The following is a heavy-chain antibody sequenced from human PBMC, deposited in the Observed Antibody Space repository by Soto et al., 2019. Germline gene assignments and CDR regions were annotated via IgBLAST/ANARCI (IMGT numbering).Heavy chain of an antibody. Sequence: ASVKVSCKASGGTFSSYTISWVRQAPGQGLEWMGRIIPILGIANYAQKFQGRVTITADKSTSTAYMELSSLRSEDTAVYYCARDPEGGGIAARLSLAAAGETLNWFDPWGQGTLVPVSS. V-gene: IGHV1-69*04. CDR2: IIPILGIA. CDR1: GGTFSSYT. D-gene: IGHD6-6*01. J-gene: IGHJ5*02. CDR3: ARDPEGGGIAARLSLAAAGETLNWFDP.